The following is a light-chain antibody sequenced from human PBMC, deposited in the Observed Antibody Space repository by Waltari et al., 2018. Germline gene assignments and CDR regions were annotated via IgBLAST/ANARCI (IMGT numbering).Light chain of an antibody. J-gene: IGLJ3*02. CDR2: EGS. Sequence: QSALTQPASVSGSPGQSITISYTGTSSDVGSYNLVSWYPQYPGKAPKLMIYEGSRRPSWVSNRFSGSKSGNRASLTISGLQAEDEADYYCCSYVGSSSWVFGGGTKLTVL. CDR3: CSYVGSSSWV. CDR1: SSDVGSYNL. V-gene: IGLV2-23*01.